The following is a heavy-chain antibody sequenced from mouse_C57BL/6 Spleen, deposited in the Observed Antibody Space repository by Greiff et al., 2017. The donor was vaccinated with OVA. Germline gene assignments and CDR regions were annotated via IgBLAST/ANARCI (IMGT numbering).Heavy chain of an antibody. V-gene: IGHV2-2*01. CDR3: ARGYGNYVFFDY. Sequence: VKVVESGPGLVQPSQSLSITCTVSGFSLTSYGVHWVRQSPGKGLEWLGVIWSGGSTDYNAAFISRLSISKDNSKSQVFFKMNSLQADDTAIYYCARGYGNYVFFDYWGQGTTLTVSS. J-gene: IGHJ2*01. CDR1: GFSLTSYG. CDR2: IWSGGST. D-gene: IGHD2-1*01.